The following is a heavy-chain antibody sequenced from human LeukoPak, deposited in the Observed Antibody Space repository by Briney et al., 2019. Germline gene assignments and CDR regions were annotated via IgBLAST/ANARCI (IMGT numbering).Heavy chain of an antibody. CDR3: AREPPYYYDSSGYYLRDDY. CDR2: ISGSGGST. V-gene: IGHV3-23*01. Sequence: PGGSLRLSCAASGFTFSSYAMSWVRQAPGKGLEWVSAISGSGGSTYYADSVKGRFTISRDNSKNTLYLQMNSLRAEDTAVYYCAREPPYYYDSSGYYLRDDYWGQGTLVTVSS. D-gene: IGHD3-22*01. J-gene: IGHJ4*02. CDR1: GFTFSSYA.